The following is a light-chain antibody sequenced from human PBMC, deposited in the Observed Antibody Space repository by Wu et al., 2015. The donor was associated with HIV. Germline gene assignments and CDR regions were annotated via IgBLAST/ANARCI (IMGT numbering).Light chain of an antibody. CDR3: QQSYSIAIT. CDR1: QRISSY. J-gene: IGKJ5*01. Sequence: DIQMTQSPSSLSASVGDRVTITCRASQRISSYLNWYQQKPGKAPKLLIYAASSLQSGVPSRFSGSGSGTDFTLTISSVQPEDFATYYCQQSYSIAITFGQGTRLEIK. CDR2: AAS. V-gene: IGKV1-39*01.